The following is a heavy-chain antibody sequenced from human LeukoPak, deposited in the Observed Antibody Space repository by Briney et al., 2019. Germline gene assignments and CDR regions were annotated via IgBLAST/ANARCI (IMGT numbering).Heavy chain of an antibody. CDR1: GGTFSSYA. CDR2: IIPMFGTP. J-gene: IGHJ6*03. D-gene: IGHD3-10*01. V-gene: IGHV1-69*05. Sequence: ASVTVSCKASGGTFSSYAISWVRQAPGQGLEWMGGIIPMFGTPNHAQRLQDRVTITTDESTSTAYMELSSLRPEDTAVYYCARGPAPPTVVRGVTYYYYYYMDVWGKGTTVTVSS. CDR3: ARGPAPPTVVRGVTYYYYYYMDV.